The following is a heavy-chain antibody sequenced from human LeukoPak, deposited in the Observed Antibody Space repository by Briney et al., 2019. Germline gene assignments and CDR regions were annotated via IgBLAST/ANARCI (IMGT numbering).Heavy chain of an antibody. J-gene: IGHJ4*02. CDR3: AKDKTLYYYDSSGYPTLGY. CDR2: IRYDGSNK. D-gene: IGHD3-22*01. Sequence: GGSLRLSCAASGFTFSSYGMHWVRQAPGKGLEWVAFIRYDGSNKYYADSVKGRFTIPRDNSKNTLYLQMNSLRAEDTAVYYCAKDKTLYYYDSSGYPTLGYWGQGTLVTVSS. CDR1: GFTFSSYG. V-gene: IGHV3-30*02.